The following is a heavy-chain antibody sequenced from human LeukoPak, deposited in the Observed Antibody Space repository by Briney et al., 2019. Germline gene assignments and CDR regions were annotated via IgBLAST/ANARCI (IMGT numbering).Heavy chain of an antibody. V-gene: IGHV4-61*01. CDR3: AREGCSGGSCYPYLFDY. J-gene: IGHJ4*02. Sequence: SETPSLTCTVSGGSVSSGSYYWSWIRQPPGKGLEWIGYIYYSGSTNYNPSLKSRVTISVDTSKSQFSLKLSSVTAADTAVYYCAREGCSGGSCYPYLFDYWGQGTLVTVSS. CDR1: GGSVSSGSYY. CDR2: IYYSGST. D-gene: IGHD2-15*01.